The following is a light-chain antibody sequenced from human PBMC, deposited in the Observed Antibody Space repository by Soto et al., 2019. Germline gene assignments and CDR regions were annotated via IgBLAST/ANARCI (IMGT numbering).Light chain of an antibody. J-gene: IGLJ1*01. CDR1: SSDVGSYNL. CDR3: YSYAGENLYV. V-gene: IGLV2-23*01. CDR2: EGT. Sequence: QSVLTQPASVSAPPGQSITIPCTGTSSDVGSYNLVSWFQQHPGEVPKLLIYEGTKRPSGLSDRFSGSKSGTTASLTISGLQAEDEAHYYCYSYAGENLYVFGTGTKATVL.